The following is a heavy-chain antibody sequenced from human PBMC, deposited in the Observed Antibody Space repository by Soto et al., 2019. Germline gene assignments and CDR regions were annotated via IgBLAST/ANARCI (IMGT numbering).Heavy chain of an antibody. Sequence: SETLSLTCTVSGGSISSSSYYWGWIRQPPGKGLEWIGSIYYSGSTYYNPSLKSRVTISVDTSKNQFSLKLSSVTAADTAVYYCARQGYSYGTNWGQGTLVTVSS. CDR1: GGSISSSSYY. D-gene: IGHD5-18*01. V-gene: IGHV4-39*01. J-gene: IGHJ4*02. CDR3: ARQGYSYGTN. CDR2: IYYSGST.